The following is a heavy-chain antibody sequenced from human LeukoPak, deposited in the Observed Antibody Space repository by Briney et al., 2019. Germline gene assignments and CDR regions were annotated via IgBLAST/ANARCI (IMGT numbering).Heavy chain of an antibody. Sequence: PSETLSLTCTVSGRSISSYYWNWIRQPPGKGLEWIGYIYYSGSTNYNPSLKSRVTISVDTSKNQFSLNLTSVTAADTAVYYCAREGLWFGEAWGQGTLVTVSS. J-gene: IGHJ5*02. D-gene: IGHD3-10*01. V-gene: IGHV4-59*01. CDR2: IYYSGST. CDR1: GRSISSYY. CDR3: AREGLWFGEA.